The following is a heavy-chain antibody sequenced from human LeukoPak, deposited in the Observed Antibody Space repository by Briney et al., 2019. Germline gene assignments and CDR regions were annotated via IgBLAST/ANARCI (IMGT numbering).Heavy chain of an antibody. CDR1: GYNFAGYW. V-gene: IGHV5-51*01. J-gene: IGHJ5*02. CDR2: IYPGDSNT. D-gene: IGHD6-6*01. CDR3: AKLEEQLYNWFDP. Sequence: GESLKISCKVSGYNFAGYWIGWVRQMPGKGLESMGVIYPGDSNTRYSPSFQGQVTISVDRSINTAYLQWNNLKASDTAMYYCAKLEEQLYNWFDPWGQGTLVTVSS.